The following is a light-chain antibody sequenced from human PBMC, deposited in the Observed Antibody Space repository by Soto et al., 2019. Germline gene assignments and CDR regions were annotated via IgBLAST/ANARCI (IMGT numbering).Light chain of an antibody. CDR2: RAS. CDR3: QQYSSSST. J-gene: IGKJ1*01. CDR1: QSISSW. Sequence: DIQMTQSPSTLSASIGGRVTITCRASQSISSWLAWYQQKPGKAPKLLLYRASSLQSGVPSRFSGRGSGTEFILIISNLQPDDFATYYCQQYSSSSTFGQGTKVEIK. V-gene: IGKV1-5*03.